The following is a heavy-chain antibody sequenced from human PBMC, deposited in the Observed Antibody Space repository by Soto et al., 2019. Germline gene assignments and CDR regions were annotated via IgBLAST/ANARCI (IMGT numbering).Heavy chain of an antibody. CDR1: GYSFNNYW. CDR3: ARHGTNIVPTGSGRETLERLGLDV. V-gene: IGHV5-51*01. D-gene: IGHD6-19*01. CDR2: IYPGDSDT. J-gene: IGHJ6*02. Sequence: GESLKISCKGSGYSFNNYWIAWVRQMPGKGLEWMGIIYPGDSDTRYNPSFQGQVTISADKSIKTAYLQWSSLKASDTAMYFCARHGTNIVPTGSGRETLERLGLDVWGQGTTVTVSS.